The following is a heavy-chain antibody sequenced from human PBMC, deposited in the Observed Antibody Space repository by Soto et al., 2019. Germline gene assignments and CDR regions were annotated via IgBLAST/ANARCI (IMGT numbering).Heavy chain of an antibody. CDR1: GGSISSGGYY. J-gene: IGHJ5*02. CDR2: IYYSGST. CDR3: AIRYCSSTSCYDNWFDP. D-gene: IGHD2-2*01. V-gene: IGHV4-31*03. Sequence: SETLSLTCTVSGGSISSGGYYWSWIRQHPGKGLEWIGYIYYSGSTYYNPSLKSRVTISVDTSKNQFSLKLSSVTAADTAVYYCAIRYCSSTSCYDNWFDPWGQGTLVTASS.